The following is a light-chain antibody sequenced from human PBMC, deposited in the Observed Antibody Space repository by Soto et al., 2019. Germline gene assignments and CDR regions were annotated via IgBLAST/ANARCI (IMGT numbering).Light chain of an antibody. J-gene: IGLJ1*01. CDR2: DVT. Sequence: QSVLTQPRSVSGSPGQSVTISCTGTSSDVGGYNYVSWYQQHPGKAPKLMIYDVTQRPSGVPDRFSGSKSGNAASLTISGLQAEDDADYYCCSYAGNPYVFGTGTKVTVL. CDR1: SSDVGGYNY. CDR3: CSYAGNPYV. V-gene: IGLV2-11*01.